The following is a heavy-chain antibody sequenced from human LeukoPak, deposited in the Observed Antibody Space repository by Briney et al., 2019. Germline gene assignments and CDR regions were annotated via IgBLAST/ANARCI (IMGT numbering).Heavy chain of an antibody. CDR1: GFTFSSYA. V-gene: IGHV4-34*01. CDR2: INHSGST. Sequence: GSLRLSCAASGFTFSSYAMSWVRQAPGKGLEWIGEINHSGSTNYNPSLKSRVTISVDTSKNQFSLKLSSVTAADTAVYYCARAGLMTYAVWGQGTMVTVSS. J-gene: IGHJ3*01. CDR3: ARAGLMTYAV. D-gene: IGHD2-21*02.